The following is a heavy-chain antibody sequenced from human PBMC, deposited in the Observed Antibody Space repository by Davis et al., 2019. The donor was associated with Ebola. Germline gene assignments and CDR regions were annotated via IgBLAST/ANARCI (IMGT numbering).Heavy chain of an antibody. Sequence: SVKVSCKASGGTFSSYAISWVRQAPGQGLEWMGGIIPIFGTANYAQKFQGRVTITADESTSTAYMELSSLRSEDTAVYYCARAPGSMIVVVINPFDYWGQGTLVTVSS. CDR2: IIPIFGTA. CDR1: GGTFSSYA. CDR3: ARAPGSMIVVVINPFDY. V-gene: IGHV1-69*13. D-gene: IGHD3-22*01. J-gene: IGHJ4*02.